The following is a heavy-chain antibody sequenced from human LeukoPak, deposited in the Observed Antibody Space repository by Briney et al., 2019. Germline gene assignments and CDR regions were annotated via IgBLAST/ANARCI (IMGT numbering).Heavy chain of an antibody. J-gene: IGHJ1*01. D-gene: IGHD2-21*02. CDR2: ISSSSSNI. Sequence: SGGSLRLSCEASGFIYRDFTMAWVRQAPGKGLEWVSSISSSSSNILYADSVKGRFIISRDNAKNSVFLQLNSLRVEDAAMYYCVRDAYCGGDCYPPSGTEYCQHWGQGTLVAVSS. CDR1: GFIYRDFT. V-gene: IGHV3-21*06. CDR3: VRDAYCGGDCYPPSGTEYCQH.